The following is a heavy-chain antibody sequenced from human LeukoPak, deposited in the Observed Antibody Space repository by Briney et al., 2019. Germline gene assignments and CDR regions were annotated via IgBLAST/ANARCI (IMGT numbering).Heavy chain of an antibody. CDR2: ISSSGSTI. CDR3: ARRSGVVPAAINDRRRYYYYYYYYMDV. V-gene: IGHV3-11*01. Sequence: PGGSLRLSCAASGFTFGDYYMSWIRQAPGKGLEWVSYISSSGSTIYYADSVKGRFTISRDNAKNSLYLQMNSLRAEDTAVYYCARRSGVVPAAINDRRRYYYYYYYYMDVWGKGTTVTVSS. CDR1: GFTFGDYY. D-gene: IGHD2-2*01. J-gene: IGHJ6*03.